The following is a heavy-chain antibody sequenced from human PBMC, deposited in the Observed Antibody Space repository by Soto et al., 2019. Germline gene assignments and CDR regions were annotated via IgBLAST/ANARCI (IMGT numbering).Heavy chain of an antibody. V-gene: IGHV3-53*01. D-gene: IGHD3-3*01. CDR2: IYSGGST. J-gene: IGHJ6*02. CDR1: GFTVSSNY. Sequence: GGSLTLSCAASGFTVSSNYMSWVRQAPGKGLEWVSVIYSGGSTYYADSVKGRFTISRDNSKNTLYLQMNSLRAEDTAVYYCARGFYYDFWSGYPTSGGMDVWGQGTTVTVSS. CDR3: ARGFYYDFWSGYPTSGGMDV.